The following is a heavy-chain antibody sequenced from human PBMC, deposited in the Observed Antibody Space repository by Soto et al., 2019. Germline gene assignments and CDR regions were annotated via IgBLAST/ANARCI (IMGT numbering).Heavy chain of an antibody. CDR3: ARVVPGAEAWFGP. Sequence: ASVKVSCKTSGYTFSNYGITWVRQAPGQPLEWLGWISLYSDGTNYAQKFQGRVSMTTDTSTTTAYMERRSLRSDDTAVYYCARVVPGAEAWFGPWGQGTLVTVSS. CDR1: GYTFSNYG. CDR2: ISLYSDGT. J-gene: IGHJ5*02. V-gene: IGHV1-18*01. D-gene: IGHD2-2*01.